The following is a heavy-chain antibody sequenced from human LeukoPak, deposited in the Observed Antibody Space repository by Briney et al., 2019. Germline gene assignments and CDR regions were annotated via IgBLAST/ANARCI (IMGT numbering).Heavy chain of an antibody. CDR1: GGSIDNGGYY. CDR2: IYYSGST. Sequence: SQTLSLTCTVSGGSIDNGGYYWTWIRQHPGKGLEWIGYIYYSGSTFYNPSLKSRVTISVDTSKNQFSLKLNSVTAADTAVYFCARDIYMDGMDVWGKGTTVTVSS. J-gene: IGHJ6*04. D-gene: IGHD2-2*02. V-gene: IGHV4-31*03. CDR3: ARDIYMDGMDV.